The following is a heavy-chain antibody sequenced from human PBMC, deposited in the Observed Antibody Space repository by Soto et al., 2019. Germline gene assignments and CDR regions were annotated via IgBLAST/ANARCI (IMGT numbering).Heavy chain of an antibody. D-gene: IGHD3-3*01. Sequence: SETLSLTCTVSGGSISSSSYYWVWIRQPPGKGLEWIGSIYYSGSTYYNPSLKSRVTISVDTSKNQFSLKLSSVTAADTAVYYCASFDFWNRGYYYYGMDVWGQGTTVTVSS. CDR1: GGSISSSSYY. J-gene: IGHJ6*02. CDR2: IYYSGST. V-gene: IGHV4-39*01. CDR3: ASFDFWNRGYYYYGMDV.